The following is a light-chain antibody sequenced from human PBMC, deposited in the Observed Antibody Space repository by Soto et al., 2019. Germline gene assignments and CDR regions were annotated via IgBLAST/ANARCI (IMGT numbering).Light chain of an antibody. CDR2: EVS. J-gene: IGLJ2*01. CDR3: SSYTTSTLL. CDR1: SIDVADYNY. V-gene: IGLV2-14*01. Sequence: LTQPASVSGSPGQSITISCTGSSIDVADYNYVSWYQQHPGKAPKLIISEVSFRPSGVSNRFSGSKSGNTASLTISGLQTEDEADYYCSSYTTSTLLFGGGTKVTAL.